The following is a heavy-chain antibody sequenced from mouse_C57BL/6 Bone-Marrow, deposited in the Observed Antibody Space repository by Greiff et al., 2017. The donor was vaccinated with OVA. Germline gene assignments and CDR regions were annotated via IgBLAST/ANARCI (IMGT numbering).Heavy chain of an antibody. J-gene: IGHJ2*01. CDR1: GFTFSDAW. CDR2: IRNKANNHAT. V-gene: IGHV6-6*01. Sequence: DVKLVESGGGLVQPGGSMKLSCAASGFTFSDAWMDWVRLSPAKGLVWVAEIRNKANNHATYYAESVKGRFTISRDDSKSIVYLQMYSLRAEDTGIYYCTLYSYGSSYLDYWGQGTTLTVSS. CDR3: TLYSYGSSYLDY. D-gene: IGHD1-1*01.